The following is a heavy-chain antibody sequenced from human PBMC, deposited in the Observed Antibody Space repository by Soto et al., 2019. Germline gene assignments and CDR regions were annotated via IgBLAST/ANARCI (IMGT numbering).Heavy chain of an antibody. V-gene: IGHV4-30-2*01. CDR3: SSGQSYTAMFHE. D-gene: IGHD5-18*01. CDR2: IYHSGST. J-gene: IGHJ4*02. Sequence: QLQLQESGSGLVKPSETLSLTCAVYGGSISSGGYSWSGIRQRPGKGLEWIGYIYHSGSTYYNPSLTSRVTISVDSSKNQFALKLSSVNASDTAVYYCSSGQSYTAMFHEWGQGTLVTVSS. CDR1: GGSISSGGYS.